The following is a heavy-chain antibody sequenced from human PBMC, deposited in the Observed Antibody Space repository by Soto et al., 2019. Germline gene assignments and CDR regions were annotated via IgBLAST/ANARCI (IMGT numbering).Heavy chain of an antibody. D-gene: IGHD3-10*01. CDR3: ARSYGEAFDY. Sequence: SETLSLTCTVSRGSMRPYYWSWIRQPPGKGLEWIGYVYHSGRTTYSPSVKSRVTISVDTSKNQFALRLNSVTAADTAVYYCARSYGEAFDYWGQGTLVTVSS. CDR1: RGSMRPYY. CDR2: VYHSGRT. J-gene: IGHJ4*02. V-gene: IGHV4-59*08.